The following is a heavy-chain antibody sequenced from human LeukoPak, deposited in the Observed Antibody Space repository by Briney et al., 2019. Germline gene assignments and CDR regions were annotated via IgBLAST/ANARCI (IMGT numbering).Heavy chain of an antibody. D-gene: IGHD3-3*01. V-gene: IGHV1-18*01. CDR3: ARDLSELRFLEWLSHDNWFDP. J-gene: IGHJ5*02. Sequence: ASVKVSCKASGYTFTSYGISWVRQAPGQGLEWMGLISAYNGKTNYAQKLQGRVTMTTDTSTSTAYMELRSLRSDDTAVYYCARDLSELRFLEWLSHDNWFDPWGQGTLVTVSS. CDR1: GYTFTSYG. CDR2: ISAYNGKT.